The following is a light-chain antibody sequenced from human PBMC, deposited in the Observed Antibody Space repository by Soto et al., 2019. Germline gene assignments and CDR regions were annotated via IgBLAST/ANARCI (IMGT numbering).Light chain of an antibody. J-gene: IGKJ5*01. CDR3: QQRHNWRDT. V-gene: IGKV3D-20*02. CDR2: ETS. CDR1: QSVSSSY. Sequence: EIVLTQSPGTLSLSPGERATLSCRASQSVSSSYLAWYQQKPGQAPRLLMYETSRRATGIPARFSGSGSGTDFTLTISSLEPEDFAVYYCQQRHNWRDTFGQGTRLEI.